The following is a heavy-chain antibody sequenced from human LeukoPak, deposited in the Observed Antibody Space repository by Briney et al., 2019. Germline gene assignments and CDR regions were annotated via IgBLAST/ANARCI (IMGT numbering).Heavy chain of an antibody. Sequence: PGGSLRLSCAASEFSFGSYAMSWVRQAPGKGLQWVSGIGGSGDSTYYADSVNGRFTISRDNSKNTLYLQMISLRAEDTAVYYCAKGGGSYFRRVTYYYYYMDVWGKGTTVTVSS. CDR1: EFSFGSYA. V-gene: IGHV3-23*01. CDR2: IGGSGDST. CDR3: AKGGGSYFRRVTYYYYYMDV. J-gene: IGHJ6*03. D-gene: IGHD1-26*01.